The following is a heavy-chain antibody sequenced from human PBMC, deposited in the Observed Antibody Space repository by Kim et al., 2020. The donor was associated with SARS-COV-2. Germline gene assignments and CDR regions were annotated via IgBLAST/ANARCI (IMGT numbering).Heavy chain of an antibody. CDR3: AREGGYYDSSGYGRCFDY. D-gene: IGHD3-22*01. J-gene: IGHJ4*02. V-gene: IGHV3-30*07. Sequence: KGRFTISRDNSKNTLYLQMNSLRAEDTAVYYCAREGGYYDSSGYGRCFDYWGQGTLVTVSS.